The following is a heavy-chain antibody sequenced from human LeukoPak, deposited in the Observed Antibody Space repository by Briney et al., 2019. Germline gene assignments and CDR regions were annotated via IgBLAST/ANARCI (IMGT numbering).Heavy chain of an antibody. Sequence: SETLSLTCAVYGGSFSGYYRSWIRQPPGKGLEWIGEINHSGSTNYNPSLKSRVTISVDTSKNQFSLKLSSVTAADTAVYYCARAYDSSGYFDYWGQGTLVTVSS. D-gene: IGHD3-22*01. J-gene: IGHJ4*02. CDR2: INHSGST. CDR3: ARAYDSSGYFDY. V-gene: IGHV4-34*01. CDR1: GGSFSGYY.